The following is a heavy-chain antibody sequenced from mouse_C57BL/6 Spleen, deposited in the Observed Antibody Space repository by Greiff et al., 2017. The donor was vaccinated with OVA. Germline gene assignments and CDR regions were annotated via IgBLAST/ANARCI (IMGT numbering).Heavy chain of an antibody. CDR1: GYTFTSYW. D-gene: IGHD1-1*01. V-gene: IGHV1-69*01. J-gene: IGHJ4*01. CDR3: ARKDYGSLYAMDY. Sequence: VQLQQPGAELVMPGASVKLSCKASGYTFTSYWMHWVKQRPGQGLEWIGEIDPSDSYTNYNQKFKGESTLTVDKSSSTAYMQLSSLTSEDSAVYYCARKDYGSLYAMDYWGQGTSVTVSS. CDR2: IDPSDSYT.